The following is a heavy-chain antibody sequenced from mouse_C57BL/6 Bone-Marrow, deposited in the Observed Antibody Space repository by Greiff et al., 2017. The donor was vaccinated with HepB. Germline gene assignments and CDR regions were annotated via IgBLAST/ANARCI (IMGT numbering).Heavy chain of an antibody. J-gene: IGHJ1*03. Sequence: QVQLQQPGAELVRPGSSVKLSCKASGYTFTSYWMHWVKQRPIQGLEWIGNIDPSDSETHYNQKFKDKATLTVDKSSSTAYMQLSSLTSEDSAVYYCASGPDVLLHRGYFDVWGRGTTVTVSS. CDR2: IDPSDSET. CDR3: ASGPDVLLHRGYFDV. D-gene: IGHD1-1*01. V-gene: IGHV1-52*01. CDR1: GYTFTSYW.